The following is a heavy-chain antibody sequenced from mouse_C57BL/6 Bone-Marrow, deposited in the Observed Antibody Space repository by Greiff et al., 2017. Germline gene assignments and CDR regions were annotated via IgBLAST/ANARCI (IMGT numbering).Heavy chain of an antibody. D-gene: IGHD2-4*01. CDR2: IWTGGGT. V-gene: IGHV2-9-1*01. CDR3: ARKSEIYYDYYYAMDY. CDR1: GFSLTSYA. J-gene: IGHJ4*01. Sequence: VQLVESGPGLVAPSQSLSITCTVSGFSLTSYAISWVRQPPGKGLEWLGVIWTGGGTNYNSALKYRLGISKDNSKSQVFLKMNSLQSDDTARYYCARKSEIYYDYYYAMDYWGQGTSVTVSS.